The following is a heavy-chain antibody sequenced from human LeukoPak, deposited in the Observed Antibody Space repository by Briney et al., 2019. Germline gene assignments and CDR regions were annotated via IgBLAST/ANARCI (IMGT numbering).Heavy chain of an antibody. J-gene: IGHJ3*02. Sequence: GGSLRLSCAASEFTFRSYWMHWVRQAPGKGLEWVATIKQDGSEKYYVDSVKGRFTISRDNAKNSLYLQMNSLRAEDTAVYYCARDLGRAVAGFDAFDIWGQGTMVTVSS. D-gene: IGHD6-19*01. CDR1: EFTFRSYW. CDR2: IKQDGSEK. CDR3: ARDLGRAVAGFDAFDI. V-gene: IGHV3-7*01.